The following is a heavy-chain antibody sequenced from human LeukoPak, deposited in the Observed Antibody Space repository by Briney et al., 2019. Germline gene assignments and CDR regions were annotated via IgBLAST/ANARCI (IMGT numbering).Heavy chain of an antibody. V-gene: IGHV4-34*01. CDR1: GGSFSGYY. CDR2: INHSGST. Sequence: KTSETLSLTCAVYGGSFSGYYWSWIRQPPGKGLEWTGEINHSGSTNYNPSLKSRVTISVDTSKNQFSLKLSSVTAADTAVYYCARVRDDYGDYNWFDPWGQGTLVTVSS. CDR3: ARVRDDYGDYNWFDP. D-gene: IGHD4-17*01. J-gene: IGHJ5*02.